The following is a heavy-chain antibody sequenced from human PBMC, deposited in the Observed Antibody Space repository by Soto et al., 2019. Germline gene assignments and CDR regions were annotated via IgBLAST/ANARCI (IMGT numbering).Heavy chain of an antibody. CDR3: AKDRASYYYDSSGYYYFDC. D-gene: IGHD3-22*01. J-gene: IGHJ4*02. V-gene: IGHV3-23*01. CDR2: ISGSGGNT. CDR1: GFTFSSYA. Sequence: GGSLRLSCAASGFTFSSYAMSWVRQAPGKGLEWVSAISGSGGNTYYADSVKGRFTISRDNSKNTLYLQMNSLRAEDTAVYYCAKDRASYYYDSSGYYYFDCWGQGTLVTVSS.